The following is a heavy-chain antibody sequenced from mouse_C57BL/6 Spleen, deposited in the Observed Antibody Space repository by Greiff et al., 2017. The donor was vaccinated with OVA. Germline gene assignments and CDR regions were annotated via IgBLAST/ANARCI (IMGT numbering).Heavy chain of an antibody. CDR3: ARGGYSNYGAY. D-gene: IGHD2-5*01. CDR1: GYTFTSYW. Sequence: VQLQQPGAELVKPGASVKLSCKASGYTFTSYWMHWVKQRPGQGLEWIGMIHPNSGSTNYNEKFKSKATLTVDKSSSTAYMQLSSLTSEDSAVYYCARGGYSNYGAYWGQGTLVTVSA. CDR2: IHPNSGST. J-gene: IGHJ3*01. V-gene: IGHV1-64*01.